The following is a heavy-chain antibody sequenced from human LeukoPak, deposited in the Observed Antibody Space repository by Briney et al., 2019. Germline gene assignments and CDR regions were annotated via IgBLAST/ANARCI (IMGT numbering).Heavy chain of an antibody. CDR3: ARDGGRGNL. J-gene: IGHJ4*02. V-gene: IGHV4-31*03. D-gene: IGHD1-1*01. CDR2: IYYSGST. Sequence: PSETLSLTCTVSGGSISSGGYYWSWIRQHPGKGLEWIGYIYYSGSTYYNPSLKSRVAISVDTSKNQFSLKLSSVTAADTAVYYCARDGGRGNLWGQEPWSPSPQ. CDR1: GGSISSGGYY.